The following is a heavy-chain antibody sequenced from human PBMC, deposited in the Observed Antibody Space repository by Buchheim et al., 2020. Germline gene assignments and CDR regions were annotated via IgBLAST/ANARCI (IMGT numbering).Heavy chain of an antibody. CDR3: AKASEYYYDSSGYLD. CDR1: GFTVSSNY. Sequence: EVQLVESGGGLVQPGGSLRLSCAASGFTVSSNYMSWVRQAPGKGLEWVSVIYSGGSTYYADSVKGRFTISRDNSKNTLYLQMNSLRAEDTAVYYCAKASEYYYDSSGYLDWGQGTL. CDR2: IYSGGST. V-gene: IGHV3-66*01. D-gene: IGHD3-22*01. J-gene: IGHJ4*02.